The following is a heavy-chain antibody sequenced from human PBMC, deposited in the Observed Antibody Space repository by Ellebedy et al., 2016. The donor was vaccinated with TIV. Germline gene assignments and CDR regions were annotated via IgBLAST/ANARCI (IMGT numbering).Heavy chain of an antibody. J-gene: IGHJ5*02. Sequence: MPSETLSLTCTVSGGSISSSSYYWGWIRQPPGKGLEWIGSIYYSGSTYYNPSLKSRVTISVDTSKNQFSLKLSSVTAADTAVYYCARQEDDSSPNWFDPWGQGTLVTVSS. CDR3: ARQEDDSSPNWFDP. CDR1: GGSISSSSYY. V-gene: IGHV4-39*01. CDR2: IYYSGST. D-gene: IGHD3-22*01.